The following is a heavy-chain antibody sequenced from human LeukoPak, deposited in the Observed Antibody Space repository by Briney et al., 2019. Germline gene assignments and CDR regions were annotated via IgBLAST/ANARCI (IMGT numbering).Heavy chain of an antibody. V-gene: IGHV4-38-2*02. D-gene: IGHD3-9*01. CDR2: IYHSGTT. Sequence: SETLSLTCTVSGYYWGWIRQPPGKGLEWIGTIYHSGTTYYNPSLKSRVTMSVDTSKNQFSLKLSSVTAADTAVYYCARTGRVLRYFDWLPTPGWFDPWGQGTLVTVSS. CDR1: GYY. J-gene: IGHJ5*02. CDR3: ARTGRVLRYFDWLPTPGWFDP.